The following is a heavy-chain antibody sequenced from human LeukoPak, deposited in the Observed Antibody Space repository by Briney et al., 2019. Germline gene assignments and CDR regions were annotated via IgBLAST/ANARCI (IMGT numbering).Heavy chain of an antibody. J-gene: IGHJ4*02. Sequence: GGSLRLSCAASGFTFSDYYMSWIRQAPGKGLEWVSYISTSGTAVYYADSVKGRFTISRDNSKNTLYLQMNSLRAEDTAVYYCAKGGYGDHHYFDYWGQGTLVTVSS. CDR1: GFTFSDYY. V-gene: IGHV3-11*01. CDR2: ISTSGTAV. CDR3: AKGGYGDHHYFDY. D-gene: IGHD4-17*01.